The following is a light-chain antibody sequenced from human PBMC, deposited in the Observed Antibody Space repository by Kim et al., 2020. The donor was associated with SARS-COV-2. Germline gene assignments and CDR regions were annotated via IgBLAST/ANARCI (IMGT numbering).Light chain of an antibody. CDR3: QQSYITPFT. Sequence: ASVGDRVTITCRTTQSISSHLNWYQQTPGSAPTLLLSAASTSQGGVPSRFSGSGSETDFTLTISSLQPDDFATYFCQQSYITPFTFGPGTKVDIK. CDR2: AAS. CDR1: QSISSH. V-gene: IGKV1-39*01. J-gene: IGKJ3*01.